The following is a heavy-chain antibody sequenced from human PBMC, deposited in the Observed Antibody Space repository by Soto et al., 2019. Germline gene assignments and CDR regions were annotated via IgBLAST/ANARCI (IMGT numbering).Heavy chain of an antibody. CDR2: IYSGGST. Sequence: EVQVVESGGGLIQPGGSLRLSCEVSGFSVTANYMSWVRQAPGKGLEWVSVIYSGGSTYYIDSVKGRFSISRDISKNTLYSQMNSLRAEDTAVYYCHGYGYWGQGTLVTVSS. D-gene: IGHD5-12*01. V-gene: IGHV3-53*01. J-gene: IGHJ4*02. CDR1: GFSVTANY. CDR3: HGYGY.